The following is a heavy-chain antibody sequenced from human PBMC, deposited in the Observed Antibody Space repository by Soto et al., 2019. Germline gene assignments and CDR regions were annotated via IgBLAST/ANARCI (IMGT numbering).Heavy chain of an antibody. V-gene: IGHV3-74*01. CDR2: IQSDGSST. Sequence: VQLVESGGGSVQPGGSLRLSCAVSGFALSSYWMHWVRQAPGKGLVWVSRIQSDGSSTNYADSVKGRFTISRDNAKNTLYLQMDSLRVEDTAVYYCAREKAVAGTTFDYWGQGTLVTVSS. CDR3: AREKAVAGTTFDY. D-gene: IGHD6-19*01. J-gene: IGHJ4*02. CDR1: GFALSSYW.